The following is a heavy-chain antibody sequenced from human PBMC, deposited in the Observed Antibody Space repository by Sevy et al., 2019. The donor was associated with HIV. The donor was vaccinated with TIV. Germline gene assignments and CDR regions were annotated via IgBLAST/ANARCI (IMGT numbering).Heavy chain of an antibody. V-gene: IGHV1-18*01. D-gene: IGHD2-15*01. CDR1: GYTFTSYR. CDR3: ARAYCSGGSCYSLAY. CDR2: ISPFNGDT. Sequence: GESLKISCQASGYTFTSYRIYWVRQAPGQGLEWMGWISPFNGDTNYAQKLQGRVTMITDTSTNTAYMEMRSLRSDETAVYYCARAYCSGGSCYSLAYWGQRTLVTVSS. J-gene: IGHJ4*02.